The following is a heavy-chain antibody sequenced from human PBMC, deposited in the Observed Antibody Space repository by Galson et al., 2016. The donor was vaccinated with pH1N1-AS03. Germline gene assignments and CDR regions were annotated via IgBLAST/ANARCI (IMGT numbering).Heavy chain of an antibody. CDR2: INHSGST. D-gene: IGHD6-19*01. J-gene: IGHJ3*02. Sequence: SKTLSLTCAVYGGSFNNYYWNWIRQSPGKGLEWVGEINHSGSTDYNPSLKSRVTISVDPSKNQISLNLNSVTAADTAGYYCARGSYSSGWYRGRNAFDIWGQGTMVTVSS. CDR1: GGSFNNYY. V-gene: IGHV4-34*01. CDR3: ARGSYSSGWYRGRNAFDI.